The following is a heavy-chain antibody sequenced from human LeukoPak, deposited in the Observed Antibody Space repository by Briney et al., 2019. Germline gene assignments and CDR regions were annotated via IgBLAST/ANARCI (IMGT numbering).Heavy chain of an antibody. D-gene: IGHD3-22*01. CDR1: GYTFTGYY. CDR2: INPNGGGT. Sequence: ASVKVSCKASGYTFTGYYMHWVRQAPGQGLEWMGWINPNGGGTNYAQKFQGRVTMTRDTSISTAYMELSRLRSDDTAVYYCAGNYYDSSGYYWDAFDIWGQGTMVTVSS. V-gene: IGHV1-2*02. CDR3: AGNYYDSSGYYWDAFDI. J-gene: IGHJ3*02.